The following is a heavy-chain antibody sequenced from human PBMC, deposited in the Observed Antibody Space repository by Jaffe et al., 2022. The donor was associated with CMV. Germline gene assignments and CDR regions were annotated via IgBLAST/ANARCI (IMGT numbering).Heavy chain of an antibody. Sequence: QVQLVESGGGVVQPGRSLRLSCVASGFRITTYGMHWVRQAPDRGLEWVAGISSDGSDKNYADSVKGRFTISRDNSKNTMYLQMNSLRAEDTAMYHCTNGHGNNPYYFDHWGQGTLVTVSS. CDR2: ISSDGSDK. CDR3: TNGHGNNPYYFDH. D-gene: IGHD4-17*01. V-gene: IGHV3-30*18. CDR1: GFRITTYG. J-gene: IGHJ4*02.